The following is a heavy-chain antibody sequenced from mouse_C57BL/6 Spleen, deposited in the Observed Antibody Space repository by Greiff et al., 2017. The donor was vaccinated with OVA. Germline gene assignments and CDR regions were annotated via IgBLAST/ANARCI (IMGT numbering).Heavy chain of an antibody. J-gene: IGHJ4*01. Sequence: VQLQQPGAELVKPGASVKLSCKASGYTFTSYWMHWVKQRPGRGLEWIGRIDPNSGGTKYNEKFKSKATLTVDKPSSTAYMQLSSLTSEDSAVYDGARESYGYDGYYYARAYWGQGTSVTVSS. CDR1: GYTFTSYW. V-gene: IGHV1-72*01. CDR3: ARESYGYDGYYYARAY. CDR2: IDPNSGGT. D-gene: IGHD2-2*01.